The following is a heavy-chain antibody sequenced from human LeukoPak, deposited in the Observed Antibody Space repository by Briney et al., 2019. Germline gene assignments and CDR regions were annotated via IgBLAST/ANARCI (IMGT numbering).Heavy chain of an antibody. V-gene: IGHV4-59*01. CDR2: IDYTGYT. D-gene: IGHD6-25*01. J-gene: IGHJ4*02. CDR3: ARDRSLSSGKYYFDS. Sequence: SETLSLTCTVSGGSISNYYWSWIRQPPGKGLEWIGYIDYTGYTNYNPSLKSRVTISLDTFKNQFSLKLSSVTAADTAVYYCARDRSLSSGKYYFDSWGQGTLVTVSS. CDR1: GGSISNYY.